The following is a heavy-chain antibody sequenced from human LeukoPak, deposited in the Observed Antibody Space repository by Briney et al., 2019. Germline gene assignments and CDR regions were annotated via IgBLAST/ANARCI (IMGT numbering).Heavy chain of an antibody. V-gene: IGHV4-61*02. D-gene: IGHD3-10*01. Sequence: SQTLSLTCTVSDGSITSVSYYWSWIRQPAGKGLEWIGRVYTSGSTNYNPSLKSRVTTSVDTSKNQISLKVISVTAADTAVYYCARQFYYGSGSYKRAYPFDLWGQGTMVTVSS. CDR3: ARQFYYGSGSYKRAYPFDL. CDR1: DGSITSVSYY. J-gene: IGHJ3*01. CDR2: VYTSGST.